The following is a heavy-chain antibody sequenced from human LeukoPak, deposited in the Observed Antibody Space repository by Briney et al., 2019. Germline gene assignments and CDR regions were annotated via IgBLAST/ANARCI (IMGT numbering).Heavy chain of an antibody. Sequence: GGSLRLSCAASGFTFSSYSMNWVRQAPGKGLEWVSSISSSSSYIYYAGSVKGRFTISRDNAKNSLYLQMNSLRAEDTAVYYCAKSVLAYQDYWGQGTLVTVSS. J-gene: IGHJ4*02. V-gene: IGHV3-21*04. CDR1: GFTFSSYS. D-gene: IGHD3-3*01. CDR2: ISSSSSYI. CDR3: AKSVLAYQDY.